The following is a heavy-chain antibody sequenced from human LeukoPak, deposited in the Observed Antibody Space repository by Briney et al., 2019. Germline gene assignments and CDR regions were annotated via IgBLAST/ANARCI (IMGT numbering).Heavy chain of an antibody. CDR2: ISGNGVAT. CDR1: EFTFSSYA. V-gene: IGHV3-23*01. Sequence: PGGSLRLSCTASEFTFSSYAMNWVRQAPGKGLEWVSVISGNGVATYYADSVKGRFTISKDNSKNTLYLQMISLRAEDTAVYYCARGKNSQVYYYGSGSSTDFDYWGQGTLVTVSS. CDR3: ARGKNSQVYYYGSGSSTDFDY. D-gene: IGHD3-10*01. J-gene: IGHJ4*02.